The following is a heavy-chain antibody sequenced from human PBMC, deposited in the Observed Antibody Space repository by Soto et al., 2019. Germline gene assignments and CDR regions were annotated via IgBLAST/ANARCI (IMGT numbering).Heavy chain of an antibody. Sequence: SETLSLTCTVSGGSISSRSYYWGWIRQPPGRGLEWIGSVYYSGSTYYNASLKSRVIMSVDTSKNQFSLKVTSVTAADTAVYYCARQGGSSSGFYYYYYYMDVWGKGTTVTVSS. CDR3: ARQGGSSSGFYYYYYYMDV. J-gene: IGHJ6*03. D-gene: IGHD6-6*01. CDR2: VYYSGST. CDR1: GGSISSRSYY. V-gene: IGHV4-39*01.